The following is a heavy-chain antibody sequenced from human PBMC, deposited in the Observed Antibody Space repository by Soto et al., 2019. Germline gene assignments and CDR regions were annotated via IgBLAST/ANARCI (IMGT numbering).Heavy chain of an antibody. CDR1: GFTFSSYA. Sequence: EVQLLESGGGLVQPGGSLRLSCAASGFTFSSYAMSWVRQAPGKGLEWVSAISGSGGSTYYADSVKGRFTISRDNSKTTLYLQMNRLRAEDTAVYYCAKGGIWFGGLLYFDPWGHGTLVTVSS. CDR3: AKGGIWFGGLLYFDP. J-gene: IGHJ5*02. D-gene: IGHD3-10*01. V-gene: IGHV3-23*01. CDR2: ISGSGGST.